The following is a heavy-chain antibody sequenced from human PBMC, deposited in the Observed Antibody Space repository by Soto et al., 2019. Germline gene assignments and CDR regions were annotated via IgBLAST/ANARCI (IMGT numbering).Heavy chain of an antibody. CDR2: IVVGSGNT. CDR3: AAFATTGDAFDV. J-gene: IGHJ3*01. V-gene: IGHV1-58*01. D-gene: IGHD4-17*01. Sequence: SVKVSCKASGFTFTSSAVQWVRQARGQRPEWIGWIVVGSGNTNYAQKFQERVTITRDMSTSAAYMELSSLRSEDTAVYYCAAFATTGDAFDVWGQGTMLTVSS. CDR1: GFTFTSSA.